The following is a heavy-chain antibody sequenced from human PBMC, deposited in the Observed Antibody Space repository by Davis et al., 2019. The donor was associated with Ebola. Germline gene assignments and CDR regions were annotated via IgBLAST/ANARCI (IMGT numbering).Heavy chain of an antibody. CDR1: GFTFDDYA. V-gene: IGHV3-9*01. D-gene: IGHD4-17*01. CDR3: AKGRYTVTTGPDY. CDR2: ISWTSGSI. J-gene: IGHJ4*02. Sequence: SLKISCAASGFTFDDYAMHWVRQAPGKGLEWVSGISWTSGSIGYADSVKGRFTISRDNAKNSLYLQMNSLRAEDTALYYCAKGRYTVTTGPDYWGQGTLVTVSS.